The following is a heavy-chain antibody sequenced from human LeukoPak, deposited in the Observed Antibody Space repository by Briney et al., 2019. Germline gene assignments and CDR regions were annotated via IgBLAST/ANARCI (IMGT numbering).Heavy chain of an antibody. CDR3: AKIYSSPDY. CDR2: ISYDGSNK. Sequence: GGSLRLSCAASGFTFSSYGMHWVRQAPGKGLEWVAVISYDGSNKYYADSVKGRFTISRDNSMNTLYLQMNSLRAEDTAVYYCAKIYSSPDYWGQGTLVTVSS. J-gene: IGHJ4*02. V-gene: IGHV3-30*18. CDR1: GFTFSSYG. D-gene: IGHD6-19*01.